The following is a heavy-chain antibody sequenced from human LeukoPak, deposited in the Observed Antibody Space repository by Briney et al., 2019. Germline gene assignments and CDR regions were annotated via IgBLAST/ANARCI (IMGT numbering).Heavy chain of an antibody. CDR2: INSDGSST. CDR3: AGDCSSTSCYGDAFDI. J-gene: IGHJ3*02. CDR1: GFPFSRYW. V-gene: IGHV3-74*01. Sequence: GGSLRLSCAASGFPFSRYWMHWVRQAPGKGLLWVSRINSDGSSTTSADSVKGRFTITRDNAKNTLYLQMNSLRAEDTAVYYCAGDCSSTSCYGDAFDIWGQGTMVTVSS. D-gene: IGHD2-2*01.